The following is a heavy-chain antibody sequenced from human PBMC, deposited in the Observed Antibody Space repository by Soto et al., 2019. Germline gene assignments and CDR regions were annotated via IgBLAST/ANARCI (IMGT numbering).Heavy chain of an antibody. D-gene: IGHD6-25*01. J-gene: IGHJ6*02. CDR1: EGTFGSYS. V-gene: IGHV1-69*06. CDR3: ARDPVDLFGYMDV. Sequence: QAELVQSGAEVRKPGSSVNVSCKASEGTFGSYSITWVRQAPGQRLEWMGEIIPLLRTVNYAQKFQGRVTITGDRSTNTVYMGLSSLRSDDTAVYYCARDPVDLFGYMDVWGQGTTVTVSS. CDR2: IIPLLRTV.